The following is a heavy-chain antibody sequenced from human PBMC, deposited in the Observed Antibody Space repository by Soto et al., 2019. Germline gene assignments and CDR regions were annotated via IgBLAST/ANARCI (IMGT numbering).Heavy chain of an antibody. CDR2: ISFDGKNK. V-gene: IGHV3-30*04. CDR3: ARALTYYYDIDY. D-gene: IGHD3-22*01. J-gene: IGHJ4*02. CDR1: GFTFSDYA. Sequence: GGSLRLSCAASGFTFSDYAMHWVRQAPGKGLEWVTVISFDGKNKYYADSVKGRFTISRDDSKNTLYLQMNSLRTEDTAVYYCARALTYYYDIDYWGQGTLVTVSS.